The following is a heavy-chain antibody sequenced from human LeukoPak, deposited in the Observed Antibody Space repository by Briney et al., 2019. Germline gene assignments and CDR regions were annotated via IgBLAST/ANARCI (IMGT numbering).Heavy chain of an antibody. CDR3: ARDLGGNAFDI. CDR2: MSSDESYK. J-gene: IGHJ3*02. V-gene: IGHV3-30*03. D-gene: IGHD3-16*01. CDR1: GFTFSDYG. Sequence: GGSLRLSCAASGFTFSDYGMHWVRQAPGKGLEWVAVMSSDESYKYHADSVKGRFTISRDNSWNTLYLQMNSLRPEDTAVYYCARDLGGNAFDIWGQGTMVTVSS.